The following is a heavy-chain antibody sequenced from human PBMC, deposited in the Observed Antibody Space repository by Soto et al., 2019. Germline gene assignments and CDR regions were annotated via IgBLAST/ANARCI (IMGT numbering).Heavy chain of an antibody. CDR3: TRVATAVPS. V-gene: IGHV4-59*12. CDR2: IYYRGTT. CDR1: GASFSGYF. D-gene: IGHD5-18*01. Sequence: SERLSLNSAVHGASFSGYFWTWIRQPPGKGLEWIGNIYYRGTTNYNPSLQGRVTMSIDTSKNQFSLMLTSVTAADTAVYYCTRVATAVPSWGRGVLVTVSS. J-gene: IGHJ5*02.